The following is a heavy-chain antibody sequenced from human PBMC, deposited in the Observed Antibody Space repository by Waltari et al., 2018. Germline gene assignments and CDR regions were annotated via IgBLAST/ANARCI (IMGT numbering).Heavy chain of an antibody. J-gene: IGHJ3*02. Sequence: QVQLVQSGAEVKKPGASVKVSCKASGYTFTSYDINWVRQATGQGLEWMGWMNPNSGNTGYAQKFQGRVTITRDTSIRTAYMELSSLTSEDTAVYYCARGFRGHDAFDIWGQGTMVTVSS. V-gene: IGHV1-8*01. CDR2: MNPNSGNT. CDR1: GYTFTSYD. CDR3: ARGFRGHDAFDI. D-gene: IGHD3-10*01.